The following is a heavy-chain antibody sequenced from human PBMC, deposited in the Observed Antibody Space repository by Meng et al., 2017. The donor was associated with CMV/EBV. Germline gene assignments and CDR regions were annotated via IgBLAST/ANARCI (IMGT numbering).Heavy chain of an antibody. CDR1: GFTFSSYS. CDR2: ISSSSSYI. CDR3: ARVWGTGPNSSSWYWNYYYYGTDV. V-gene: IGHV3-21*01. J-gene: IGHJ6*02. Sequence: GESLKISCAASGFTFSSYSMNWVRQAPGKGLEWVSSISSSSSYIYYADSVKGRFTISRDNAKNSLYLQMNSLRAEDTAVYYCARVWGTGPNSSSWYWNYYYYGTDVWGQGTTVTVSS. D-gene: IGHD6-13*01.